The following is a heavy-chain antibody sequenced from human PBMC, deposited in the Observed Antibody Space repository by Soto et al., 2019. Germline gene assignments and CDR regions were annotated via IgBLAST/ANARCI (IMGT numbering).Heavy chain of an antibody. V-gene: IGHV4-31*03. J-gene: IGHJ6*02. CDR3: ARDHRSLGDYYGIDV. Sequence: SGPLSLTCSVSGDSIMSSGFYWSWIRQHPGKALEWIGYIHYTGSTSYNPSLKSRLAISLDASKNQFSLSLSSVTSADTAVYYCARDHRSLGDYYGIDVWGQGTTVTVSS. CDR2: IHYTGST. CDR1: GDSIMSSGFY. D-gene: IGHD3-10*01.